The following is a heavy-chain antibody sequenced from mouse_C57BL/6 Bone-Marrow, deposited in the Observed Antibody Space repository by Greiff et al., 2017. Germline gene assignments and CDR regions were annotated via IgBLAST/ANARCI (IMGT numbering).Heavy chain of an antibody. CDR1: GFNIKDYY. V-gene: IGHV14-1*01. J-gene: IGHJ2*01. D-gene: IGHD1-1*01. CDR2: IDPEDGDP. Sequence: VTLKVSGAELVRPGASVKLSCTASGFNIKDYYMHWVKQRPEQGLEWIGRIDPEDGDPEYAPKFQGKATMTADTSSNTAYLQLSSLTSEDTAVYYCTTWGTVPVFDYWGQGTTLTVAS. CDR3: TTWGTVPVFDY.